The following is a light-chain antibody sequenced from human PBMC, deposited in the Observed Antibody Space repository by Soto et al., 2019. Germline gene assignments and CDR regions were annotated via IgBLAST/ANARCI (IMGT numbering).Light chain of an antibody. CDR3: QQYGSSPPLT. CDR2: GAS. CDR1: QSVSSSY. V-gene: IGKV3-20*01. J-gene: IGKJ4*01. Sequence: EIVLTQSPGTLSLSPGERATLSCRASQSVSSSYLAWYQQTPGQAPRLLIYGASSRSTGIPDRFSGSGSGTEFTLPISRLEPEDFAVYYCQQYGSSPPLTFGGGTKVEIK.